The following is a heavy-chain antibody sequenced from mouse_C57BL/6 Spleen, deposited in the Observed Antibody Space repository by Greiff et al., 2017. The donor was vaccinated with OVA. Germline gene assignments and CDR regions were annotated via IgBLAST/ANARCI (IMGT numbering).Heavy chain of an antibody. CDR3: ARDRRALTVTDYYAMDY. CDR1: GFTFSSYA. J-gene: IGHJ4*01. Sequence: EVQLVESGGGLVKPGGSLKLSCAASGFTFSSYAMSWVRQTPEKRLEWVATISDGGSYTYYPDNVKGRFTISIDNAKNNLYLQMSHLKSEDTAMYYCARDRRALTVTDYYAMDYWGQGTSVTVSS. V-gene: IGHV5-4*01. CDR2: ISDGGSYT. D-gene: IGHD4-1*01.